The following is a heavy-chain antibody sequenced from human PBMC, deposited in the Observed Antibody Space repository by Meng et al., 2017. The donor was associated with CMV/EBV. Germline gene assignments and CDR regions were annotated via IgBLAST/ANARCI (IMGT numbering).Heavy chain of an antibody. Sequence: QVQLQEWGVVLLKPSETLSLPCAVYGGSFSGYYWSWIRQPPGKGLVWIGEINHSGSTNYNPSLKSRVTISVDTSKNQFSLKLSSVTAADTAVYYCARGVGGWFDPWGQGTLVTVSS. CDR3: ARGVGGWFDP. CDR1: GGSFSGYY. J-gene: IGHJ5*02. V-gene: IGHV4-34*01. D-gene: IGHD1-26*01. CDR2: INHSGST.